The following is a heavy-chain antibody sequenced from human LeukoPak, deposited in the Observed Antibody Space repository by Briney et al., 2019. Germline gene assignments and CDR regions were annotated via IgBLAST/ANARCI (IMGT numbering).Heavy chain of an antibody. CDR1: GYTFTSYY. D-gene: IGHD3-22*01. J-gene: IGHJ4*02. V-gene: IGHV1-46*01. CDR3: ARPPYYYDSSGPRDY. CDR2: INPSGGDT. Sequence: ASVKVSCKASGYTFTSYYIHWVRQAPGQGLEWMGKINPSGGDTVYAQKFQARVTMTRDTSTSTVYMELGSLRSEDTAVYYCARPPYYYDSSGPRDYWGQGTLVTVSS.